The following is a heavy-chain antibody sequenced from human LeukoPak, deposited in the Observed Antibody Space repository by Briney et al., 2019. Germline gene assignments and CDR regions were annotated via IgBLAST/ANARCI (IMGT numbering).Heavy chain of an antibody. Sequence: SETLSLTCTVSGDSISSGGYYWNWLRQHPGKGLEWIGFIYYSGSTYHNPSLKSRVSISVDTSKKQFSLKLSSVTAADTAVYYCARARDIVVSSNIYYFDYWGQGTPVTVSS. D-gene: IGHD2-2*01. CDR3: ARARDIVVSSNIYYFDY. J-gene: IGHJ4*02. CDR1: GDSISSGGYY. CDR2: IYYSGST. V-gene: IGHV4-31*03.